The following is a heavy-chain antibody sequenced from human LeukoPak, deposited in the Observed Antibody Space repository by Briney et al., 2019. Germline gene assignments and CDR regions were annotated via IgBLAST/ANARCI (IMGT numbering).Heavy chain of an antibody. CDR3: AGTENYGSGPDF. Sequence: SGTLSLTCGVSGASIDGSHWWSWVRQSPGKGLEWIGEIYDSNSVNHPSLKSRVTISVDKSRNHLSLNLSSVTAADTAVYYCAGTENYGSGPDFWGRGTLVTVSS. CDR1: GASIDGSHW. V-gene: IGHV4-4*02. J-gene: IGHJ4*02. CDR2: IYDSNS. D-gene: IGHD3-10*01.